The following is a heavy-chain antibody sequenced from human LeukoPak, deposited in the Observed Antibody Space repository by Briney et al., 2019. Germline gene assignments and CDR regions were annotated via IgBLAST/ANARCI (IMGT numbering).Heavy chain of an antibody. CDR3: AREWGVWNYFLRVLDP. D-gene: IGHD1-7*01. CDR2: IYYSGST. CDR1: GGSISSSSYY. V-gene: IGHV4-39*07. Sequence: PSETLSLTCTVSGGSISSSSYYWGGIRQPPGKGLEWIGSIYYSGSTYYNPSLKSRVTISVDTSKNQFSLKLSSVTAADTAVYYCAREWGVWNYFLRVLDPWGQGTLVTVSS. J-gene: IGHJ5*02.